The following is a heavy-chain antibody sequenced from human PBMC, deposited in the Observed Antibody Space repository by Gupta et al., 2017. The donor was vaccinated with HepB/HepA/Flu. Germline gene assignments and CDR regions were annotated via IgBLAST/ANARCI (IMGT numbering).Heavy chain of an antibody. V-gene: IGHV3-30-3*01. CDR2: ISYDGSNK. CDR1: GFTFSSYA. J-gene: IGHJ4*02. Sequence: QVQLVESGGGVVQPGRSLRLSCAASGFTFSSYALHWVRQAPGKGLEWVAVISYDGSNKYYADSVKGRFTISRDNSKNTLYRQMNSLRAEDTAVYYCARFPLDDSGWYEVDYWGQGTLVTVSS. D-gene: IGHD6-19*01. CDR3: ARFPLDDSGWYEVDY.